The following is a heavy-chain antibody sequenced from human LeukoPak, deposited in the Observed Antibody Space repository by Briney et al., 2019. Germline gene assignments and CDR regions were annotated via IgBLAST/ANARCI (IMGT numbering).Heavy chain of an antibody. Sequence: GGSLRLSCAASGFSFDEYSMHWVRHAPGKGLEWVSVINWDGGTLNYADSVKGRFTIFRDNSKNSLYLQMNSLRLEDTAFYYCAKDGGPEYGYYAGVLDSWGHGTLVTVSS. CDR3: AKDGGPEYGYYAGVLDS. V-gene: IGHV3-43*01. D-gene: IGHD4-17*01. CDR1: GFSFDEYS. CDR2: INWDGGTL. J-gene: IGHJ5*01.